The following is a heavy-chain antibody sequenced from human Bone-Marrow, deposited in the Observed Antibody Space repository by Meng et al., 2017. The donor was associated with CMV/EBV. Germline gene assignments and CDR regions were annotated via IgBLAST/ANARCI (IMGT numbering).Heavy chain of an antibody. V-gene: IGHV3-21*01. D-gene: IGHD6-6*01. J-gene: IGHJ4*02. Sequence: GESLKISCAASAFTFNTYSMNWVRQAPGKGLEWVSSISSSSTYIFYADSVRGRFTIARDNAKNSLYLQMNSLRAEDTAVYYCARGGNRQLTRPIDYWGQGTQVTVSS. CDR2: ISSSSTYI. CDR3: ARGGNRQLTRPIDY. CDR1: AFTFNTYS.